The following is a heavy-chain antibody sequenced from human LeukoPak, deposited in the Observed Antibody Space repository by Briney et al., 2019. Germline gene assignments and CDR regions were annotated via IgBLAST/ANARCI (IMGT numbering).Heavy chain of an antibody. CDR3: ARDYCSSTSCLFDY. D-gene: IGHD2-2*01. V-gene: IGHV1-2*06. Sequence: ASVKVSCKASGGTFSSYAISWVRQAPGQGLEWMGRINPNSGDTNSAQKFHGRVAMTRDTSISTAFMELTRLRSDDTAVYYCARDYCSSTSCLFDYWGQGTLVTVSS. J-gene: IGHJ4*02. CDR1: GGTFSSYA. CDR2: INPNSGDT.